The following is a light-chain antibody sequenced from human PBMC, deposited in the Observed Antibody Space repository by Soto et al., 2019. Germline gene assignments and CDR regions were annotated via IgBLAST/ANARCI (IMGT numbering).Light chain of an antibody. CDR3: LQDYTYPRT. J-gene: IGKJ1*01. V-gene: IGKV1-6*01. CDR2: AAS. Sequence: AIQMTQSPYSLSASIGDRVTITCRASQGIKTYLGWYQQKPGRVPKLLIYAASTLQIGVPSRFSGSGSGTDCTLTISRLQPEEFATYYCLQDYTYPRTFGQGTKVEIK. CDR1: QGIKTY.